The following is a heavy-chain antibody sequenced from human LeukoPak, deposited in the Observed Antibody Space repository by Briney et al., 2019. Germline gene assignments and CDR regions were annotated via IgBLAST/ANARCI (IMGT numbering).Heavy chain of an antibody. CDR1: GGSISSGSYY. V-gene: IGHV4-61*02. CDR2: IYTSGST. Sequence: PSQTLSLTCTVSGGSISSGSYYWSWIRQPAGKGLEWIGRIYTSGSTNYNPSLKSRVTISVDTSKNQFSLKLSSVTAADTAVYYCARPLSSSLLQFDSWGQGTLVTVSS. J-gene: IGHJ4*02. CDR3: ARPLSSSLLQFDS. D-gene: IGHD6-13*01.